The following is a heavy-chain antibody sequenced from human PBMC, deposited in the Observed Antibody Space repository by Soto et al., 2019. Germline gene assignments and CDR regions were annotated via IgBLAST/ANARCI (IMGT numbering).Heavy chain of an antibody. D-gene: IGHD4-4*01. J-gene: IGHJ5*02. CDR1: GFIFSRYA. Sequence: QVQVVESGGGVVQPGRSLRLSCAASGFIFSRYAMHWVRQAPGKGLEWVAVISADGGDKDYADSVKGRFTISRDNSKNTLYLQMNDLRAEDTAVYYCARDPSFDYSNTNWFDPWGQGTLVTVSS. V-gene: IGHV3-30-3*01. CDR3: ARDPSFDYSNTNWFDP. CDR2: ISADGGDK.